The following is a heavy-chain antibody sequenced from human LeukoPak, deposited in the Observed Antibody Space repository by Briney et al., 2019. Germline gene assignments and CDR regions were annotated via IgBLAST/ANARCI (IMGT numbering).Heavy chain of an antibody. CDR1: GGSISSAGFY. Sequence: PSQTLSLTCTVSGGSISSAGFYWSWIRHHPGKGLEWIGYIYYSGSTYYNPSLKSRLTISVDTSKNQFSLNLSSVTAADTAVYYCARGDGYYFDYWGQGTLVTVSS. J-gene: IGHJ4*02. CDR2: IYYSGST. CDR3: ARGDGYYFDY. V-gene: IGHV4-31*03. D-gene: IGHD6-25*01.